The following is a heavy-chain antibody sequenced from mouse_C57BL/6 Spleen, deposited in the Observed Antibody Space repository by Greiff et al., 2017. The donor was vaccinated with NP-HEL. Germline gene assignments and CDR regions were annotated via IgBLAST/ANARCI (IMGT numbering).Heavy chain of an antibody. CDR3: ARQGYQQRFDY. J-gene: IGHJ2*01. V-gene: IGHV5-6*01. D-gene: IGHD3-1*01. Sequence: EVQLVESGGDLVKPGGSLKLSCAASGFTFSSYGMSWVRQTPDKRLEWVATISSGGSYTYYPDSVKGRFTISRDNAKNTLYLQMSSLKSEDTAMYYCARQGYQQRFDYWGQGTTLTVSS. CDR2: ISSGGSYT. CDR1: GFTFSSYG.